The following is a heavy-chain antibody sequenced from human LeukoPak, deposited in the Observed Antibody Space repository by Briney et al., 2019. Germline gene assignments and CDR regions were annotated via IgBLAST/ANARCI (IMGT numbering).Heavy chain of an antibody. Sequence: SETLSLTCTVSGYSISSGYYWGWIRQPPGKGLEWIGSIYHSGSTYYNPSLKSRVTISVDTSKNQFSLKLSSVTAADTAVYYCASVDTAATDWGQGTLVTVSS. CDR3: ASVDTAATD. D-gene: IGHD5-18*01. J-gene: IGHJ4*02. V-gene: IGHV4-38-2*02. CDR2: IYHSGST. CDR1: GYSISSGYY.